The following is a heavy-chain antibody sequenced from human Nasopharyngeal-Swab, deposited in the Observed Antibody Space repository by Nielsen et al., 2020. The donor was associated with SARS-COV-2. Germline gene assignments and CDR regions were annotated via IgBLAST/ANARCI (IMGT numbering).Heavy chain of an antibody. V-gene: IGHV1-8*01. CDR3: ARQTNHYGLYYFDY. Sequence: ASVKVSCKASGYTFTSYDINWVRQATGQGLEWMGWMNPHSGNTGYAQKFQGRVTMTRNTSISTAYMELSSLRSEDTAVYYCARQTNHYGLYYFDYWGQGTLVTVSS. CDR1: GYTFTSYD. D-gene: IGHD3-10*01. CDR2: MNPHSGNT. J-gene: IGHJ4*02.